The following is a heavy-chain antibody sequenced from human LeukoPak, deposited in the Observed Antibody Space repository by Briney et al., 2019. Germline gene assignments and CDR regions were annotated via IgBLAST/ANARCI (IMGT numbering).Heavy chain of an antibody. J-gene: IGHJ4*02. CDR1: GFTFSSYA. Sequence: GGSLRLSCAASGFTFSSYAMHWVRQAPGKGLEWVAVISYDGSNKYYADSVKGRFTISRDNSKNTLYLQMNSLRAEDTAVYYCVSIFGAVDYWGQGTLVTVSS. CDR3: VSIFGAVDY. CDR2: ISYDGSNK. D-gene: IGHD3-3*01. V-gene: IGHV3-30-3*01.